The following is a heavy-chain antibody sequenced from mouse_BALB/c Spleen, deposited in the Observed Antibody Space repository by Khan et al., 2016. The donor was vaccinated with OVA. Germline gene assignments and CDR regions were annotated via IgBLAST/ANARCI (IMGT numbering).Heavy chain of an antibody. D-gene: IGHD1-1*01. CDR3: ARLAYYYDSEGFAY. J-gene: IGHJ3*01. Sequence: EVELVESGGDLVEPGGSLKLSCAASGFTFSTYGMSWVRQTPDKRLEWVATISTGGHCTYYPDSVRGRFTISRANAKNTLYLQMTSLKSEDTAMFYCARLAYYYDSEGFAYWGQGTLVTVSA. CDR2: ISTGGHCT. V-gene: IGHV5-6*01. CDR1: GFTFSTYG.